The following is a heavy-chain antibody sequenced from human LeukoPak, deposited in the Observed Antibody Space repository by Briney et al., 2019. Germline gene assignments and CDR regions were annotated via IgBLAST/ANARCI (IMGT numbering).Heavy chain of an antibody. CDR1: GGSISSYY. V-gene: IGHV4-59*12. CDR2: IYYSGST. D-gene: IGHD2-2*01. Sequence: PSETLSLTCTVSGGSISSYYWSWIRQPPGKGLEWIGYIYYSGSTNYNPSLKSRVTISVDTSKNQFSLKLSSVTAADTAVYYCARENIVVVPAATDYWGQGTLVTVSS. J-gene: IGHJ4*02. CDR3: ARENIVVVPAATDY.